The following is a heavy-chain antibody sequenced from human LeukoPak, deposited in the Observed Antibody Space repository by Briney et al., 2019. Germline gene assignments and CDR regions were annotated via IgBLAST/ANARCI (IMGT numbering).Heavy chain of an antibody. CDR1: GFTFNTYA. Sequence: PGGSLRLSCSASGFTFNTYAFHWVRQAPAKGLEWVALISYDGDNIYYSDSVKGRFTISRDNSKNTLYLQMNTLRTEDTAVYYCARDSSRDPPYRGQPLFDYWGQGTLVTVSS. D-gene: IGHD4-23*01. V-gene: IGHV3-30*04. J-gene: IGHJ4*02. CDR2: ISYDGDNI. CDR3: ARDSSRDPPYRGQPLFDY.